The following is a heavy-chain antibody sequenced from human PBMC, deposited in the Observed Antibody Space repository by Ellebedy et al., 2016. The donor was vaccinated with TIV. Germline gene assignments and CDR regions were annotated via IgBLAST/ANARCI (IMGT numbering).Heavy chain of an antibody. D-gene: IGHD2/OR15-2a*01. J-gene: IGHJ4*02. CDR3: TRREYDSTTYHDY. CDR1: GFTFSGSA. CDR2: IRSKANSYAT. V-gene: IGHV3-73*01. Sequence: PGGSLRLSCAASGFTFSGSAIHWVRQASGKGLEWVGRIRSKANSYATSYAESVKGRFTISRDDSKNTAYLQMNSLKTEDTAVYYCTRREYDSTTYHDYWGQGTLVTVSS.